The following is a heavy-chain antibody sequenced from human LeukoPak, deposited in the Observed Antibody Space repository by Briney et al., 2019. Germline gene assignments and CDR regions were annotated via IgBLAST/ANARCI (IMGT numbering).Heavy chain of an antibody. D-gene: IGHD3-22*01. CDR3: ARQAQNYYDSSGYSD. CDR2: ISSSSSTI. Sequence: GGSLRLSCAASGFTFSSYSMNWVRQAPGKGLEWVSYISSSSSTIYYADSVKGRFTISRDNAKNSLYLQMNSLRDEDTAVYYCARQAQNYYDSSGYSDWGQGTLVTVSS. J-gene: IGHJ4*02. V-gene: IGHV3-48*02. CDR1: GFTFSSYS.